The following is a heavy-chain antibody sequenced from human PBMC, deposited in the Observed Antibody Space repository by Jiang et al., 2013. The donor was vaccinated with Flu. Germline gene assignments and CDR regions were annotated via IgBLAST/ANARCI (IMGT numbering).Heavy chain of an antibody. D-gene: IGHD6-19*01. CDR1: SYG. Sequence: SYGISWVRQAPGQGLEWMGWISAYNGNTNYAQKLQGRVTMTTDTSTSTAYMELRSLRSDDTAVYYCARDLGYSSNYGGYGMDVWGQGTTVTVSS. J-gene: IGHJ6*02. CDR3: ARDLGYSSNYGGYGMDV. V-gene: IGHV1-18*01. CDR2: ISAYNGNT.